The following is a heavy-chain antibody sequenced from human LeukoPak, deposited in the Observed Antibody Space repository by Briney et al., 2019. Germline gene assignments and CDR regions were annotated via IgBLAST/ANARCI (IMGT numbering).Heavy chain of an antibody. Sequence: GRSLRLSCAASGFTFSSYGMHWARQAPGKGLEWVAVIWYDGSNKYYADSVKGRFTISRDNSKNTLYLQMNSLRAEDTAVYYCARDPNYGDYPTHSDYWGQGTLVTVSS. CDR2: IWYDGSNK. V-gene: IGHV3-33*01. CDR1: GFTFSSYG. J-gene: IGHJ4*02. D-gene: IGHD4-17*01. CDR3: ARDPNYGDYPTHSDY.